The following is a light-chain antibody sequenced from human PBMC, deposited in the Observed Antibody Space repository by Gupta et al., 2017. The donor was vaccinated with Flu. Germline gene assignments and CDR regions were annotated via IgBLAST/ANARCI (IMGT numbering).Light chain of an antibody. CDR2: LGS. V-gene: IGKV2-28*01. CDR1: QSRLHSNGHYY. Sequence: DIVMTQCPLSLPVTPGEPASICCRASQSRLHSNGHYYLDWYLQKPGQSPQLLIYLGSKGGCGVPDRFSGSGSGTDFTLQISRVEAEDVGVYYCRQGLQTPFSFGQGTKLDIK. J-gene: IGKJ2*01. CDR3: RQGLQTPFS.